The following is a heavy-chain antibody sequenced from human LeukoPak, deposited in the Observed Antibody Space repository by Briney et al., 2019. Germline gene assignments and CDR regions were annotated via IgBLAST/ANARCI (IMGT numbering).Heavy chain of an antibody. J-gene: IGHJ4*02. CDR1: GFTFSSYG. CDR2: ISYDGSNK. Sequence: GGSLRLSCAASGFTFSSYGMHWVRQAPGKGLEWVAVISYDGSNKYYADSVKGRFTISRDNSKNTLYLQMNSLRAEDTAVYYCAKDGHSSGWAHDYWGQGTLVTVSS. CDR3: AKDGHSSGWAHDY. D-gene: IGHD6-19*01. V-gene: IGHV3-30*18.